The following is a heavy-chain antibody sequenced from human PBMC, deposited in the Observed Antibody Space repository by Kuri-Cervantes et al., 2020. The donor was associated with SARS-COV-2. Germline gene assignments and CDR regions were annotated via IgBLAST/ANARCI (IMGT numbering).Heavy chain of an antibody. J-gene: IGHJ4*02. CDR2: IYTSGST. CDR1: GGSISSGDYY. V-gene: IGHV4-30-4*08. Sequence: SETLSLTCTVSGGSISSGDYYWSWIRQPPGKGLEWIGYIYTSGSTNYNPSLKSRVTISVDTSKNQFSLKLSSVTAADTAVYYCARGDGMAGTTPYDYWGQGTLVTVSS. CDR3: ARGDGMAGTTPYDY. D-gene: IGHD6-19*01.